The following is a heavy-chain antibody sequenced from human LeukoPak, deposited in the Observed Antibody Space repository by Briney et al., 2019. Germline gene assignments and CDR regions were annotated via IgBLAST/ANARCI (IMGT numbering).Heavy chain of an antibody. CDR3: ARELGEGATISGNFFDY. V-gene: IGHV3-48*03. Sequence: GGSLRLSCAASGFSFDDYGLTWVRQAPGKGLEWVSYISSSGRTIYYADSVKGRFTISRDNAKNSLYLQMNSLRAEDTAVYYCARELGEGATISGNFFDYWGQGTLVTVSS. D-gene: IGHD1-26*01. CDR2: ISSSGRTI. CDR1: GFSFDDYG. J-gene: IGHJ4*02.